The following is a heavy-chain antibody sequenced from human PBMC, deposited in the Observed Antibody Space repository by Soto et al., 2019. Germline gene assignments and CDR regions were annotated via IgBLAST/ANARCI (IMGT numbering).Heavy chain of an antibody. D-gene: IGHD3-22*01. V-gene: IGHV1-2*04. CDR2: INPNSGGP. CDR3: ARLSYYYDSSGYLSSWFDP. CDR1: GYTFTGYY. J-gene: IGHJ5*02. Sequence: EASVKVSCKASGYTFTGYYMHWGRQAPGQRVERMGWINPNSGGPNYAQKFQGWVTMTRDTSISTAYMELSRLRSDDTAVYYCARLSYYYDSSGYLSSWFDPWGQGTLVTVSS.